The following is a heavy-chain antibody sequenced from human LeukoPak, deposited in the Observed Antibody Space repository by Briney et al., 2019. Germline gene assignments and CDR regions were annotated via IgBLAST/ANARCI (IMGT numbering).Heavy chain of an antibody. CDR2: INPDNGNT. CDR3: ASYYCSTTSCYPYFFDY. Sequence: ASVKVSCKASGYPFTRYGISWVRQAPGQGLEWMGWINPDNGNTKYAQKFRGRVTMTTDTSTSTAHMELRSLRSDDTAVYHCASYYCSTTSCYPYFFDYWGQGTLVTVSS. D-gene: IGHD2-2*01. V-gene: IGHV1-18*01. CDR1: GYPFTRYG. J-gene: IGHJ4*02.